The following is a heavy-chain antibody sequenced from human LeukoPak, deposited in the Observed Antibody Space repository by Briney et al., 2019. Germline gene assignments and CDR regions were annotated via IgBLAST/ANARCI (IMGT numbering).Heavy chain of an antibody. D-gene: IGHD2-15*01. V-gene: IGHV1-18*01. CDR3: ARHIVVVREYYYFGMDV. CDR2: ISAYNGNT. J-gene: IGHJ6*01. CDR1: GYTFTSYG. Sequence: GASVKVSCKASGYTFTSYGISWVRQAPGQGLEWMGWISAYNGNTNYAQKLQGRVTMTTDTSTSTAYMELRSLRSDDTAVYYCARHIVVVREYYYFGMDVWGQGTTVTVSS.